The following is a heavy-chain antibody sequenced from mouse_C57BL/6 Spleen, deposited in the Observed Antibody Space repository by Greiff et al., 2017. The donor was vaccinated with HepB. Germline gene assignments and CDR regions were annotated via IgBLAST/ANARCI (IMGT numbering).Heavy chain of an antibody. D-gene: IGHD2-5*01. V-gene: IGHV2-3*01. CDR1: GFSLTSYG. CDR2: IWGDGST. Sequence: VKVVESGPGLVAPSQSLSITCTVSGFSLTSYGVSWVRQPPGKGLEWLGVIWGDGSTNYHSALISRLSISKDNSKSQVFLKLNSLQTDDTATYYCAKGGAYYSNYVDYYAMDYWGQGTSVTVSS. CDR3: AKGGAYYSNYVDYYAMDY. J-gene: IGHJ4*01.